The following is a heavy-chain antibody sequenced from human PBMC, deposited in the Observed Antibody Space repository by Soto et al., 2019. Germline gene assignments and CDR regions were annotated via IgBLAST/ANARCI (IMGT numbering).Heavy chain of an antibody. J-gene: IGHJ6*02. Sequence: GGSLRLSCAASGFTFTDYFMSWIRQTPGRGLEWVSYISSIGSAIYYADSVKARLPISRDNAKNSLYLQMNSLRVEDTAVYYCARDHSVSPPLDGISLGGPGTTVTVS. V-gene: IGHV3-11*01. CDR2: ISSIGSAI. CDR3: ARDHSVSPPLDGISL. CDR1: GFTFTDYF. D-gene: IGHD3-3*02.